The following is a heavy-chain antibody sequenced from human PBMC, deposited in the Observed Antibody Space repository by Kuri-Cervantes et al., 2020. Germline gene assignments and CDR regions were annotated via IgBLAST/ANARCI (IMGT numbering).Heavy chain of an antibody. V-gene: IGHV4-34*01. CDR1: GGSFSGYY. Sequence: SETLSLTCAVYGGSFSGYYWSWIRQPPGKGLEWIGEINHSGSTYYNPSLKSRVTISVDRSKNQFSLKLSSVTAADTAVYYCARVFGTIFEPFFDYWGQGTLVTSPQ. D-gene: IGHD3-3*01. CDR3: ARVFGTIFEPFFDY. CDR2: INHSGST. J-gene: IGHJ4*02.